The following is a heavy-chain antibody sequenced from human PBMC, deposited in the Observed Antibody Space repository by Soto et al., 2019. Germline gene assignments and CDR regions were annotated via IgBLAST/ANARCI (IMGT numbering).Heavy chain of an antibody. V-gene: IGHV3-33*01. CDR2: IWYDGSNK. D-gene: IGHD5-12*01. J-gene: IGHJ4*02. CDR1: GFTFSSYG. CDR3: ARGAYIVATISGLDFDY. Sequence: QVQLVESGGGVVQPGRSLRLSCAASGFTFSSYGMHWVRQAPGKGLEWVAVIWYDGSNKYYADSVKGRFTISRDNSKNTLYLQMNSLSAEDTAVYYCARGAYIVATISGLDFDYWGQGTLVTVSS.